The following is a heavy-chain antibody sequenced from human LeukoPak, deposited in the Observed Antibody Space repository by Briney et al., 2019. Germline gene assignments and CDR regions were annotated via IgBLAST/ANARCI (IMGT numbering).Heavy chain of an antibody. CDR1: GGSISSYY. V-gene: IGHV4-59*01. CDR3: AREGGGSGSYYLHTLGGFDY. J-gene: IGHJ4*02. Sequence: PSETLSLTCTVSGGSISSYYWSWIRQPPGKGLEWIGDIYYSGSTNYNPSLKSRVTISVDTSKNQFSLKLSSVTAADTAVYYCAREGGGSGSYYLHTLGGFDYWGQGTLVTVSS. D-gene: IGHD3-10*01. CDR2: IYYSGST.